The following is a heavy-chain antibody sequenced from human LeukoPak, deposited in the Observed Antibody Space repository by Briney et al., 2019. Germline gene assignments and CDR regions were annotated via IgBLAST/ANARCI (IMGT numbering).Heavy chain of an antibody. V-gene: IGHV4-59*01. CDR3: AREGLEWGFDY. J-gene: IGHJ4*02. CDR2: IYYSGST. Sequence: PSETLSLTCTVSGGSISSYYWSWIRQPPGKGLEWIGYIYYSGSTNYNPSLKSRVTISVDTSKNQFSLKLSSVTAADTAVYYCAREGLEWGFDYWGQGTLVTVSS. CDR1: GGSISSYY. D-gene: IGHD1-26*01.